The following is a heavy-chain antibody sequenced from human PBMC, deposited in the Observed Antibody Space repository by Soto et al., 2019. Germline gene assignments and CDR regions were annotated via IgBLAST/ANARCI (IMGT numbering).Heavy chain of an antibody. J-gene: IGHJ4*02. Sequence: GASVKVSCKASGYTFSHHGFSWVRQVPGQGLEWLGWISAYNGDTAYAQKFQDRFTMTTDTSPSTAYMELRSLTSKDTAVYYCARDSPIGSTYRGYDAIDSWGQGTLVTVSS. D-gene: IGHD5-12*01. CDR3: ARDSPIGSTYRGYDAIDS. V-gene: IGHV1-18*01. CDR2: ISAYNGDT. CDR1: GYTFSHHG.